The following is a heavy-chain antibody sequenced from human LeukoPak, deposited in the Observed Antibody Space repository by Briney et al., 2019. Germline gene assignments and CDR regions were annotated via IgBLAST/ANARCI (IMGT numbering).Heavy chain of an antibody. CDR1: GGSISSSSYY. J-gene: IGHJ5*02. CDR3: ARLIAVVAANSEPDP. D-gene: IGHD2-15*01. CDR2: IFYGGST. Sequence: SETLSLTCTVSGGSISSSSYYWGWIRQPPWKGLDWFGRIFYGGSTYYNPSPKSRFTISVDTSKNHFSLKLSSVNAADTDVYYRARLIAVVAANSEPDPWGQGTLVTVSS. V-gene: IGHV4-39*02.